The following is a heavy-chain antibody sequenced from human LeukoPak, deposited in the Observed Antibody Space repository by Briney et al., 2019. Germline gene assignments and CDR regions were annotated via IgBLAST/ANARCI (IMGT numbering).Heavy chain of an antibody. D-gene: IGHD3-3*01. V-gene: IGHV3-66*01. CDR1: GFTVSSSY. CDR2: IYSGCST. CDR3: ARSRSLSPVSPFDY. Sequence: RLTLRLTCAASGFTVSSSYISWVRQAPGKGLEWVSIIYSGCSTYYADSVKGRFTISRDNSKNKLYLHMNSLRAEDTAVYYCARSRSLSPVSPFDYWGQGPLGTVS. J-gene: IGHJ4*02.